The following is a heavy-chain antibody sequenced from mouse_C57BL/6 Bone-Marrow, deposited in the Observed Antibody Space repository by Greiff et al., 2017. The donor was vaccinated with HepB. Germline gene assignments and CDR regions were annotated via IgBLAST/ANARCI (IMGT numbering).Heavy chain of an antibody. V-gene: IGHV5-17*01. CDR1: GFTFSDDG. CDR3: ARPELRGAWFAY. CDR2: ISSGSSTI. Sequence: EVQGVESGGGLVKPGGSLKLSCAASGFTFSDDGMHWVRQAPEKGLEWVAYISSGSSTIYYADTVKGRFTISRDNAKNTLFLQMTSLRSEDTAMYYCARPELRGAWFAYWGQGTLVTVSA. D-gene: IGHD1-1*01. J-gene: IGHJ3*01.